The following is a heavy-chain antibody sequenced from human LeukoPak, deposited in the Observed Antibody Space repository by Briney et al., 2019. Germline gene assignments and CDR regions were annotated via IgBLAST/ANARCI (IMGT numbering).Heavy chain of an antibody. V-gene: IGHV4-31*03. CDR2: IYYSGST. CDR3: ARGLEYSYGEYYFGY. J-gene: IGHJ4*02. D-gene: IGHD5-18*01. Sequence: TSETLSLTCTVSGGSISSGGYYWSWIRQHPGKGLEWIGYIYYSGSTYYNPSLKSRVTISVDTSKNQFSLKLSSVTAADTAVYYCARGLEYSYGEYYFGYWGQGTLVTVSS. CDR1: GGSISSGGYY.